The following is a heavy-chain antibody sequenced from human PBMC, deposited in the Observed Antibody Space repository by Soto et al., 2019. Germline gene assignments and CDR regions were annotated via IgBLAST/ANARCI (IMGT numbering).Heavy chain of an antibody. CDR1: GFSFSNYA. Sequence: GGSLRLSCAASGFSFSNYALSWVRQAPGKGLEWVAVIWHDGSNKYYADSVKGRFTISRDNSKNTLYLEMNSLRAEDTAVYYCARAVGPFDYWGQGTLVTVSS. V-gene: IGHV3-33*08. J-gene: IGHJ4*02. CDR3: ARAVGPFDY. CDR2: IWHDGSNK. D-gene: IGHD1-26*01.